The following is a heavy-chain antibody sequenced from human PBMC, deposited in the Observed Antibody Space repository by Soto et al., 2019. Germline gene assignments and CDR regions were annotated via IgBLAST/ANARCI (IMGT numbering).Heavy chain of an antibody. V-gene: IGHV1-18*01. CDR1: GYTFTSYG. CDR3: ARGGDIVLTPYYYAMDV. D-gene: IGHD2-8*01. J-gene: IGHJ6*02. CDR2: IGAYNGNT. Sequence: QVQLVQSGAEVKKPGASVKVSCKASGYTFTSYGISWVRQAPGQGLEWMGWIGAYNGNTNYAQKLQGRVTMTTDTSTRTAYMELRSLRSDDTAMYYCARGGDIVLTPYYYAMDVWGQGTTVTVSS.